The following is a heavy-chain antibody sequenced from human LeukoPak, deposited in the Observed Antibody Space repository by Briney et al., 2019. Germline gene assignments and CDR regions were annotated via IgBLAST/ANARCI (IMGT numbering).Heavy chain of an antibody. CDR3: AKDRIALVVVAAGLDY. CDR2: ISGSGGST. CDR1: GFTFSTYP. D-gene: IGHD2-15*01. Sequence: GGSLRLSCAASGFTFSTYPMNWVRQAPGKGLEWVSAISGSGGSTYYADSVKGRFTISRDNSKNTLYLQMNSLRAEDTAVYYCAKDRIALVVVAAGLDYWGQGTLVTVSS. J-gene: IGHJ4*02. V-gene: IGHV3-23*01.